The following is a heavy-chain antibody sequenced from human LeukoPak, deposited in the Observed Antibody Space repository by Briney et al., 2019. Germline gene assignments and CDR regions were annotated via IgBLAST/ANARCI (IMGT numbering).Heavy chain of an antibody. D-gene: IGHD6-13*01. CDR3: ATPAAGPGAEYSLN. J-gene: IGHJ1*01. CDR1: GFTFSSYA. Sequence: GGSLRLSCAASGFTFSSYAMSWVRQAPGKGLEWVSAISGSGGSTYYADSVKGRFTTSRDNAKNSLCLQMNSLKVEDTAVYYCATPAAGPGAEYSLNWGQGTLVIVSS. V-gene: IGHV3-23*01. CDR2: ISGSGGST.